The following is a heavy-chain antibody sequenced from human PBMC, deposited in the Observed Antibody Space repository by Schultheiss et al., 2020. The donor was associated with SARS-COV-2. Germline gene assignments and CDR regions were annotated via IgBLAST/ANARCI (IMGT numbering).Heavy chain of an antibody. CDR2: INHSGST. J-gene: IGHJ3*02. CDR1: GGSFGGYY. D-gene: IGHD2-21*02. CDR3: ATEAYCGGDCYSDNAFDI. Sequence: SQTLSLTCAVYGGSFGGYYWSWIRQPPGKGLEWIGEINHSGSTNYNPSLKSRVTISVDKSKNQFSLKLSSVTAADTAVYYCATEAYCGGDCYSDNAFDIWGQGTMVTVSS. V-gene: IGHV4-34*01.